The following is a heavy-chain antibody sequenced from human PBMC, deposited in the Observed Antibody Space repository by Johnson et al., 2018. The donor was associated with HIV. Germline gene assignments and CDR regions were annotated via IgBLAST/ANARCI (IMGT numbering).Heavy chain of an antibody. D-gene: IGHD4-23*01. V-gene: IGHV3-30*04. J-gene: IGHJ3*02. Sequence: QVQLVESGGGVVQPGGSLRLSCAASGFTFSSYAMHWVRQAPGKGLEWVAVILYDGRNIYYADSVKGRFTISRDNSKNPLYLQMNSLRAEDTAVYYCAKEQGGTVAGAYAFDIWGQGTMVTVSS. CDR1: GFTFSSYA. CDR2: ILYDGRNI. CDR3: AKEQGGTVAGAYAFDI.